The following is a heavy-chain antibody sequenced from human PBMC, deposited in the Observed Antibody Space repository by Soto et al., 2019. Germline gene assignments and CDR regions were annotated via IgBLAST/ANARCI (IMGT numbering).Heavy chain of an antibody. J-gene: IGHJ4*02. CDR3: ARVGQTTVTNGGSDY. CDR1: GFTFSSYA. Sequence: QVQLVESGGGVVQPGRSLRLSCAASGFTFSSYAMHWVRQAPGKGLEWVAVISYDGSNKYYADSVKGRFTISRDNSKNTLYLQMNSLRAEDTAVYYCARVGQTTVTNGGSDYWGQGTLVTVSS. D-gene: IGHD4-17*01. V-gene: IGHV3-30-3*01. CDR2: ISYDGSNK.